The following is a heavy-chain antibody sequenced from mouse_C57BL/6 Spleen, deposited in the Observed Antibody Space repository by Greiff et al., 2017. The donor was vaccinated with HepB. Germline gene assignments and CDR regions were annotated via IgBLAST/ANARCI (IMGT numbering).Heavy chain of an antibody. CDR3: ARLAGYWALDV. J-gene: IGHJ1*01. V-gene: IGHV5-6*01. Sequence: DVQLVESGAELVKPGGSLKLSCAASGYTFSSYGMTWVRQTPDKRLEWIATISSGSSYTYYPDSVKGRATISIDNSKNTTYLQLSSLKSEDTAMCYCARLAGYWALDVWGQGTTVTVSS. CDR2: ISSGSSYT. CDR1: GYTFSSYG.